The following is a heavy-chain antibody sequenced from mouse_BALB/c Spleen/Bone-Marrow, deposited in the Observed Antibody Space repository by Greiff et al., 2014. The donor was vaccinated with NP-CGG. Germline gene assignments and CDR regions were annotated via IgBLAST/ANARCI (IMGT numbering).Heavy chain of an antibody. CDR2: IDPAHGNT. CDR1: GFNIKDTY. V-gene: IGHV14-3*02. Sequence: EVQLQQSGAELVKPGASVKLSCTASGFNIKDTYMHWVKQRPEQGLELIGRIDPAHGNTKYDPKFQGKATITADTSSNTAYLQLSSLTSEDTTVYYCASYYFSSSSFAYWGQGTLVTVSA. D-gene: IGHD1-1*01. CDR3: ASYYFSSSSFAY. J-gene: IGHJ3*01.